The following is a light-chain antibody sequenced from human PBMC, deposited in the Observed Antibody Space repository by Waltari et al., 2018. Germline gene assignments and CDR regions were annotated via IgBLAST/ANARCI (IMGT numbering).Light chain of an antibody. J-gene: IGKJ1*01. Sequence: TCRASQNISTWLAWYQQIPGKAPKLLIYRASSLERGVPSRFSGGGSGTEFTLTISSLQPDDFAIYYCQQYNSSPWTFGQGTKVEI. CDR3: QQYNSSPWT. CDR2: RAS. V-gene: IGKV1-5*03. CDR1: QNISTW.